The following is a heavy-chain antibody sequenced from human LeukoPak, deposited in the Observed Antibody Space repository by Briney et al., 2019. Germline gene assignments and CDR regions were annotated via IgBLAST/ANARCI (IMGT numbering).Heavy chain of an antibody. CDR3: VRQYLTGTSVLDY. Sequence: ERSLRLSCTASGFTFNSYAMHWVRQAPGKGLEWVAAISYDGTNFSNGDSVKGRFTISRDNSKNTLYLQMDSLRVEDTALYYCVRQYLTGTSVLDYWGQGTLVTVSS. CDR1: GFTFNSYA. CDR2: ISYDGTNF. V-gene: IGHV3-30*01. D-gene: IGHD1-7*01. J-gene: IGHJ4*02.